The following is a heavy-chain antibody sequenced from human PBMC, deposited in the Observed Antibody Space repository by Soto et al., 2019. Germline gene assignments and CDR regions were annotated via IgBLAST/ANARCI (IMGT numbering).Heavy chain of an antibody. J-gene: IGHJ4*02. V-gene: IGHV3-30*18. CDR3: AKDDPAVDY. CDR1: GFTFSSYG. CDR2: ISYDGSDK. Sequence: QVQLVESGGGVVQPGRSLRLSCAASGFTFSSYGMHWVSQGPGKGLEWVAMISYDGSDKYYADSVKSRLTISRDNSKNTLFLQMNALTGEDTAIYYCAKDDPAVDYWGQGALVTVSS.